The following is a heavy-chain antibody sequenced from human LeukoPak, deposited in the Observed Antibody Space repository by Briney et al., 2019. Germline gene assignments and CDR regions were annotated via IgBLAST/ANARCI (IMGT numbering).Heavy chain of an antibody. J-gene: IGHJ4*02. CDR2: IHRDGREE. V-gene: IGHV3-7*03. CDR1: GLTFSNYW. Sequence: PGRSLRLSCALFGLTFSNYWMAWVRHPPRKGREWVANIHRDGREEYYVDSVRGRLIISRDNAKNSLYLQMNNLRAGDTAVDYCAKPDAVDFDYSGGGSLVSVSS. CDR3: AKPDAVDFDY.